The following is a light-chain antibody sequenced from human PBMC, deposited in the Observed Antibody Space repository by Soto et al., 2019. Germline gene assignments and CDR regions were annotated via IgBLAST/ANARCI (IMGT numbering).Light chain of an antibody. V-gene: IGLV1-44*01. CDR2: RNN. CDR3: ASWDDSLNAKV. J-gene: IGLJ3*02. Sequence: QLVLIQPPSASGTPGQRVTISCSGSSSNIGRNTVNWYQQFPGTAPRLLIFRNNQWPSGVPDRFSGSKSGTSASLAISGLQSGDEADYYCASWDDSLNAKVFGGGTKLTVL. CDR1: SSNIGRNT.